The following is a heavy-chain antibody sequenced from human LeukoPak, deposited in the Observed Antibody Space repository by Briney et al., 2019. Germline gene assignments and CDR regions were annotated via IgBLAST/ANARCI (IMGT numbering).Heavy chain of an antibody. CDR1: GFTFSSYW. J-gene: IGHJ4*02. D-gene: IGHD3-10*01. CDR2: IFGSGDTT. V-gene: IGHV3-23*01. CDR3: AKRNTMVRGGPSFDY. Sequence: GGSLRLSCAASGFTFSSYWMSWVRQAPGKGLEWVSIIFGSGDTTYYADSVKGRFTVSRDNSKNTLYLQMNSLRPEDTAIYYCAKRNTMVRGGPSFDYWGQGILVTVSS.